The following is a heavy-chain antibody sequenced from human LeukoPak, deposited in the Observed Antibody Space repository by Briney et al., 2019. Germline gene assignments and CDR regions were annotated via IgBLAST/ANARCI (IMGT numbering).Heavy chain of an antibody. CDR3: ARDLAAYCGGDCSPAY. CDR1: GFTFSSYG. V-gene: IGHV3-33*01. CDR2: IWYDGSNK. D-gene: IGHD2-21*02. J-gene: IGHJ4*02. Sequence: HTGGSLRLSCAASGFTFSSYGMHWVRQAPGKGLEWVAVIWYDGSNKYYADSVKGRFTISRDNPKNTLYLQMNSLRAEDTAVYYCARDLAAYCGGDCSPAYWGQGTLVTVSS.